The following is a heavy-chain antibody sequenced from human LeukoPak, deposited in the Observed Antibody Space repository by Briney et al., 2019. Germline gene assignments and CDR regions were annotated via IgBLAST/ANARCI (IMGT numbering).Heavy chain of an antibody. D-gene: IGHD2-15*01. CDR2: ISYDGSNK. V-gene: IGHV3-30*04. J-gene: IGHJ4*02. CDR3: ARVPNCSGGSCYSLAVDY. Sequence: PGGSLRLSCAASGFTFSSYAMHWVRQAPGKGLEWVAVISYDGSNKYYADSVKGRFTISRDNSKNTLYLQMNSLRAEDTAVYYCARVPNCSGGSCYSLAVDYWGQGTLVTVSS. CDR1: GFTFSSYA.